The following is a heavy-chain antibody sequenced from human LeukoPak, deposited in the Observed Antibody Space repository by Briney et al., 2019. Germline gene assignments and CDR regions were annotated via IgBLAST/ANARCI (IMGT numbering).Heavy chain of an antibody. Sequence: PSETLSLTCTVSGGSISSSSYYWGWIRQPPGKGLEWIGSIYYSGSTYYNPSLKSRVTISVDTSKNQFSLKLSSVTAADTAVYYCARDEGLWIGESPPGGFDPWGQGTLVTVSS. D-gene: IGHD3-10*01. J-gene: IGHJ5*02. CDR1: GGSISSSSYY. CDR2: IYYSGST. V-gene: IGHV4-39*07. CDR3: ARDEGLWIGESPPGGFDP.